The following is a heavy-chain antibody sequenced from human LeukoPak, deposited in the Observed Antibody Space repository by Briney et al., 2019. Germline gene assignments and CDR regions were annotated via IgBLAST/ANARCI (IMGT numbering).Heavy chain of an antibody. J-gene: IGHJ4*02. Sequence: GGSLRLSCAASGFTVSSDYMSWVRQAPGKGLEWVSVIYSGGSTYCADSVKGRFTIFRDNSKNTLYLQMNSLRAEDTAVYYCAREDGMIRNFDYWGQGTLVTVSS. CDR1: GFTVSSDY. CDR3: AREDGMIRNFDY. D-gene: IGHD3-22*01. CDR2: IYSGGST. V-gene: IGHV3-53*01.